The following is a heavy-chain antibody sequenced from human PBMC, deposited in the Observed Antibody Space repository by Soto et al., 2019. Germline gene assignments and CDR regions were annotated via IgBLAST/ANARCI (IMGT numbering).Heavy chain of an antibody. CDR2: IFHSGNT. Sequence: SETLSLTCAVSGGSVSSTNWWSWVRQPPGKGLEWIGDIFHSGNTNYNPSLKSRASISVDKPKNQFSLNLTSVTAADTAVYYCARLGDCSSTSCQPGWFDPWGQGTLVTVSS. CDR1: GGSVSSTNW. V-gene: IGHV4-4*02. D-gene: IGHD2-2*01. J-gene: IGHJ5*02. CDR3: ARLGDCSSTSCQPGWFDP.